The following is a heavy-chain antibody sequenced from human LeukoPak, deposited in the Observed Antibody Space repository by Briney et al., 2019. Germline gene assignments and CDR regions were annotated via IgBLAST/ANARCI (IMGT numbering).Heavy chain of an antibody. CDR2: MNPNSGNT. CDR3: ARGLGYCSSTSCYFRGLYYFDY. J-gene: IGHJ4*02. Sequence: GASVKVSCKASGYTFTSYDINWVRQATGQGLEWMGWMNPNSGNTGYAQKFQGRVTITRNTSISTAYMELSSLRSEDTAVYYCARGLGYCSSTSCYFRGLYYFDYWGQGTLVTVSS. D-gene: IGHD2-2*03. V-gene: IGHV1-8*01. CDR1: GYTFTSYD.